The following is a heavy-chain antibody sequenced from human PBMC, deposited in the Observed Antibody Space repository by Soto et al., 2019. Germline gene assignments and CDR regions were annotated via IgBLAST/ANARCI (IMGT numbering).Heavy chain of an antibody. J-gene: IGHJ5*02. V-gene: IGHV1-2*02. CDR1: GYTFTGYY. D-gene: IGHD1-7*01. CDR3: ARVRFNWNYGNWFDP. Sequence: EASVKVSCKASGYTFTGYYMHWVRQAPGQGLEWMGWINPNSGGTNYAQKFQGRVTMTRDTSISTAYMELSRLRSDDTAVYYCARVRFNWNYGNWFDPWGQGTLVTVSS. CDR2: INPNSGGT.